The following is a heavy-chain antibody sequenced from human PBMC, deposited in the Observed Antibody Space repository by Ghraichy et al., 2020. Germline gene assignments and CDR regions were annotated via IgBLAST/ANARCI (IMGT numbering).Heavy chain of an antibody. J-gene: IGHJ4*02. CDR2: IYSGGST. D-gene: IGHD6-6*01. Sequence: GGSLRLSCAASGFTVSSNYMSWVRQAPGKGLEWVSVIYSGGSTYYADSVKGRFTISRDNSKNTLYLQMNSLRAEDTAVYYCARANGGSSYFDYWGQGTLVTVSS. CDR1: GFTVSSNY. CDR3: ARANGGSSYFDY. V-gene: IGHV3-66*01.